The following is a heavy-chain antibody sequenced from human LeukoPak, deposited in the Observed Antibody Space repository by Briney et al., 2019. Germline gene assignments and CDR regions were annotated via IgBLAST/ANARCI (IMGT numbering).Heavy chain of an antibody. CDR1: GFTFSTYA. Sequence: GRSLRLSCATSGFTFSTYAMHWVRQAPGKGLEWVAVISYGGSNKYYADSVKGRFTISRDISKNTLYLQMNSLRAEDTAMYYCSRDMSPAMDVWGKGTTVTVSS. CDR2: ISYGGSNK. D-gene: IGHD3-10*02. CDR3: SRDMSPAMDV. J-gene: IGHJ6*04. V-gene: IGHV3-30*04.